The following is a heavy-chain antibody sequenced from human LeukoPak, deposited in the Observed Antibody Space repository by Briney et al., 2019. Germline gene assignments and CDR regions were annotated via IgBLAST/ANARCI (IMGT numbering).Heavy chain of an antibody. CDR1: GFTFSTYA. J-gene: IGHJ4*02. CDR2: ISGSGGST. CDR3: AKEEMRYDFWSGSQHFDY. Sequence: PGGSLRLSCAASGFTFSTYAMSWVRQAPGKGLEWVSTISGSGGSTYYADSVKGRFTISRDNSKNTLYLQMNSLRAEDTAVYYCAKEEMRYDFWSGSQHFDYWGQGTLVTVSS. D-gene: IGHD3-3*01. V-gene: IGHV3-23*01.